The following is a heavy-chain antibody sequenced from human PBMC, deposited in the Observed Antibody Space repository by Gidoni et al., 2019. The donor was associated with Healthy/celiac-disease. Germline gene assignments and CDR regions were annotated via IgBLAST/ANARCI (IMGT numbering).Heavy chain of an antibody. V-gene: IGHV3-15*01. CDR2: IKSKTDGGTT. J-gene: IGHJ4*02. CDR1: GFTFSNAW. Sequence: EVQLVESGGGLVQPGGSLRLSCAASGFTFSNAWMSWVRQAPGKGLEWVGRIKSKTDGGTTDYAAPVKGRFTISRDDSKNTLYLQMNSLKTEDTAVYYCTTALVVVIPTYYFDYWGQGTLVTVSS. CDR3: TTALVVVIPTYYFDY. D-gene: IGHD3-22*01.